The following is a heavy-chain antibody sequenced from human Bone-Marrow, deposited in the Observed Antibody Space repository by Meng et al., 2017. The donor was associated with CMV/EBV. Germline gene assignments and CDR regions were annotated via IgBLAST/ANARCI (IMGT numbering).Heavy chain of an antibody. V-gene: IGHV1-2*02. J-gene: IGHJ6*02. CDR3: ARLFHTTLGTNYYYGMDV. CDR2: INPHSGDT. CDR1: GYTFTSYD. D-gene: IGHD3/OR15-3a*01. Sequence: ASVKVSCKASGYTFTSYDINWVRQATGQGLDWMGWINPHSGDTKYAEKFQGRVTLTRDTSISTAYLELSRLTSDDTAVFFCARLFHTTLGTNYYYGMDVWGQGTTVTVSS.